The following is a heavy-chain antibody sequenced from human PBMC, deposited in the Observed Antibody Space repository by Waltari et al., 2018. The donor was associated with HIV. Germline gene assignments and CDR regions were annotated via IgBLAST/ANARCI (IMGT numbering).Heavy chain of an antibody. Sequence: EVQLVQSGAEVKKPGESLKISCKGSGYSFTSYWIGWVRQLPGKGLEWMGIIYPGDSDTRYSPSFQGQVTISADKSISTAYLQWSSLKASDTAMYYCARQDLYYYDSSGYYSWGQGTMVTVSS. CDR3: ARQDLYYYDSSGYYS. CDR1: GYSFTSYW. D-gene: IGHD3-22*01. CDR2: IYPGDSDT. J-gene: IGHJ3*01. V-gene: IGHV5-51*01.